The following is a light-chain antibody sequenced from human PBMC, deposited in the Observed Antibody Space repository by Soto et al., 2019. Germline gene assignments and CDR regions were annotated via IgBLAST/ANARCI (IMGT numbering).Light chain of an antibody. CDR3: AAWDDSLNGVI. J-gene: IGLJ2*01. CDR2: YDD. V-gene: IGLV1-36*01. CDR1: NSNIGNNA. Sequence: QPVLTQPPSVSEVPRQRVSISCSGSNSNIGNNAVNWYQQLPGKTPKLLIYYDDLLPSGVSDRFSGSKSGTSASLAISGLQSEDEAVYYCAAWDDSLNGVIFGGGTKVTVL.